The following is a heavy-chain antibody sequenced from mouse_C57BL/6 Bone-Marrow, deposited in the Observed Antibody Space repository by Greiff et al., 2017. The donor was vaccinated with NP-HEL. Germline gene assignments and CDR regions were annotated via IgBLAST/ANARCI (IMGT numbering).Heavy chain of an antibody. D-gene: IGHD3-1*01. CDR1: GYTFTSYW. Sequence: QVQLQQPGAELVRPGSSVKLSCKASGYTFTSYWMDWVKQRPGQGLEWIGNIYPSDSETHYNQKFKDKATLTVDKSSSTAYMQLSSLTSEDSAVYYCARPGPHYYYDYWGQGTTLTVSS. CDR3: ARPGPHYYYDY. J-gene: IGHJ2*01. V-gene: IGHV1-61*01. CDR2: IYPSDSET.